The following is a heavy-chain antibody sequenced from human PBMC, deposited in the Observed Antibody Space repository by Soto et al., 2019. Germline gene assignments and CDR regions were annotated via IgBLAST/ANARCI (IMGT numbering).Heavy chain of an antibody. D-gene: IGHD3-10*01. Sequence: GGSLRLSCAASGFTFSNYAMTWVRQALGKGLEWVSTISGSGGDTYHADSVKGRFTISRDNSKNTLYLQMDSLRAEDTAVYYCAKDDASGSYSDSWGQGTLVTVSS. CDR3: AKDDASGSYSDS. J-gene: IGHJ5*01. V-gene: IGHV3-23*01. CDR2: ISGSGGDT. CDR1: GFTFSNYA.